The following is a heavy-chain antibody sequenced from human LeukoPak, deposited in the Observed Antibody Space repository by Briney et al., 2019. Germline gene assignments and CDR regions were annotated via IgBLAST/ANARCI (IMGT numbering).Heavy chain of an antibody. V-gene: IGHV4-39*07. Sequence: PSETLSLTCAVSGASVSGSNYYWGWIRQPPGKGLEWIGDIYSSGSTYYNASLQSRVTISIDTSKNQFSLKLSSVTAADTAVYYCARDVGYWGQGTLVTVSS. J-gene: IGHJ4*02. CDR3: ARDVGY. CDR2: IYSSGST. CDR1: GASVSGSNYY.